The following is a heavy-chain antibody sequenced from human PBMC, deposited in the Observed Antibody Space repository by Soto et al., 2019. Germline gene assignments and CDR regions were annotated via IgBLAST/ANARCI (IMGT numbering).Heavy chain of an antibody. Sequence: PSETLSLTGTVSGGSISSYYWSCIRQPPGKGLEWIGYIYYSGSTNYNPSLKSRVTISVDTSKNQFSLKLSSVTAADTAVYYCARRVSSGWYYFDYWGQGTLVTVSS. CDR2: IYYSGST. J-gene: IGHJ4*02. CDR1: GGSISSYY. CDR3: ARRVSSGWYYFDY. V-gene: IGHV4-59*08. D-gene: IGHD6-19*01.